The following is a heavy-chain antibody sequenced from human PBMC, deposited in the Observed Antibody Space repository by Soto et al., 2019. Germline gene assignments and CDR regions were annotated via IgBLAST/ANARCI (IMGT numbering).Heavy chain of an antibody. CDR3: ARSRSQFYYYMDV. J-gene: IGHJ6*03. CDR1: GYTFTSYA. Sequence: ASVKVSCKASGYTFTSYAMHWVRQAPGQRLEWMGWINAGNGNTKYSQKFQGRVTMTRNTSISTAYMELSSLRSEDTAVYFCARSRSQFYYYMDVWGKGTTVTVSS. CDR2: INAGNGNT. V-gene: IGHV1-3*01.